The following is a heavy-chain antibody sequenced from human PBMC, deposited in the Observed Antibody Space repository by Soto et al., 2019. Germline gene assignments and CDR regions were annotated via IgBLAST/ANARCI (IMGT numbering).Heavy chain of an antibody. V-gene: IGHV3-21*01. Sequence: GCLGLSCAASGVSFNSYSMDWVRQAPGKGLEWVSSISSSSSYIYYADSVKGRFTISRDNAKNSLYLQMNSLRAEDTAVYYCARDSPLDYWGQGTLVTVSS. CDR1: GVSFNSYS. CDR2: ISSSSSYI. J-gene: IGHJ4*02. CDR3: ARDSPLDY.